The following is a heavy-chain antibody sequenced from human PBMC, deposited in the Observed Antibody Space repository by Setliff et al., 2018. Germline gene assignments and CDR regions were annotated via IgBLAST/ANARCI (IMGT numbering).Heavy chain of an antibody. CDR1: GLTFSSDA. Sequence: LRLSCAASGLTFSSDAMTWVRQTPGKGLEWVSVISSDGSSIYYADSVKGRFTISRDNSKNTLYLQMNRLRAEDTAIYYCARCSSWHGHYPHFNYWGQGTLVTGLL. CDR2: ISSDGSSI. V-gene: IGHV3-23*03. J-gene: IGHJ4*02. CDR3: ARCSSWHGHYPHFNY. D-gene: IGHD6-13*01.